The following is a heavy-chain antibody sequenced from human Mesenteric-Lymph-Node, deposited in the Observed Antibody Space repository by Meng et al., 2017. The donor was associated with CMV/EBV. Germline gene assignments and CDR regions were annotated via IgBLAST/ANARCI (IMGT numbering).Heavy chain of an antibody. CDR2: IIPILGIA. CDR1: GGTFSSYA. J-gene: IGHJ6*02. Sequence: SVKVSCKASGGTFSSYAISWVRQAPGQGLEWMGGIIPILGIANYAQKFQGRVTITADESTSTAYMELSSLRSEDTAVYYCARTARITIFGVVTYYYGMDVWGQGTTVTVSS. D-gene: IGHD3-3*01. CDR3: ARTARITIFGVVTYYYGMDV. V-gene: IGHV1-69*10.